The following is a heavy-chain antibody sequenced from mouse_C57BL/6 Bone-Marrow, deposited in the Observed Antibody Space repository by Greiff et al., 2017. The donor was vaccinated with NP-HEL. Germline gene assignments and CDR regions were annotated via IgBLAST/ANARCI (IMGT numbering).Heavy chain of an antibody. V-gene: IGHV5-6*01. J-gene: IGHJ2*01. CDR3: ARHNWDSYYFDY. CDR1: GFTFSSYG. Sequence: EVNLVESGGDLVKPGGSLKLSCAASGFTFSSYGMSWVRQTPDKRLEWVATISSGGSYTYYPDSVKGRFTISRDNAKNTLYLQMSSLKSEDTAMYYCARHNWDSYYFDYWGQGTTLTVSS. CDR2: ISSGGSYT. D-gene: IGHD4-1*01.